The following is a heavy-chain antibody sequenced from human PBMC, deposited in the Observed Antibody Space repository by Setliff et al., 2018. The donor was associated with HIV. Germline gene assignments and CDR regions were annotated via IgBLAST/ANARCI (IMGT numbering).Heavy chain of an antibody. D-gene: IGHD3-3*02. Sequence: GGSLRLSCEASGFTFSIYNMNWVRQAPGKGLEWVSYISTSGSTIYYADSVKGRFTISRDNGKKSLYLQMDSLRDEDTAVYYCTRKLAPGHGMDVWGQGTTVTVSS. CDR2: ISTSGSTI. CDR1: GFTFSIYN. V-gene: IGHV3-48*02. J-gene: IGHJ6*02. CDR3: TRKLAPGHGMDV.